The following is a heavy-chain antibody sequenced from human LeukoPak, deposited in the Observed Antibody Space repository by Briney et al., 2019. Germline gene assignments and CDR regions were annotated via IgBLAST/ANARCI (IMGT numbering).Heavy chain of an antibody. Sequence: GSLRLSCAASGFTFSSYGMHWVRQPPGKGLEWIGEINHSGSTNYNPSLKSRVTISVDTSKNQFSLKLSSVTAADTAVYYCARVVNWFDPWGQGTLVTVSS. CDR1: GFTFSSYG. CDR2: INHSGST. V-gene: IGHV4-34*01. J-gene: IGHJ5*02. CDR3: ARVVNWFDP.